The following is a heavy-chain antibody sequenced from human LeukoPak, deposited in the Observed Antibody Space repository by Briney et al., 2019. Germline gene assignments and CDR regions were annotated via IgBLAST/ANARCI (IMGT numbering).Heavy chain of an antibody. V-gene: IGHV3-48*03. CDR1: GFTFSSYE. J-gene: IGHJ4*02. CDR2: ISSSGSTI. Sequence: GGSLRLSCAASGFTFSSYEMNWVRQAPGKGLEWGSYISSSGSTIYYADSVKGRFTISRDNAKNSLYLQMNSLRAEDTAVYYCAREWFGESRPDYWGQGTLVTVSS. CDR3: AREWFGESRPDY. D-gene: IGHD3-10*01.